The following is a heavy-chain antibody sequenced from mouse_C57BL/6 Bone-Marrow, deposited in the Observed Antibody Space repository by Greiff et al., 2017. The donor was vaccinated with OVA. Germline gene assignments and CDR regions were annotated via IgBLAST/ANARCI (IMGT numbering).Heavy chain of an antibody. D-gene: IGHD2-2*01. Sequence: EVQLQQPGAELVRPGASVKLSCTASGFNIKDDYMHWVKQRPEQGLEWIGWIDPENGDTEYASKFQGKATITADTSSNTAYLQLSSLTSEDTAVYYCTMVPYYYAMDYWGQGTSVTVSS. CDR3: TMVPYYYAMDY. CDR2: IDPENGDT. V-gene: IGHV14-4*01. J-gene: IGHJ4*01. CDR1: GFNIKDDY.